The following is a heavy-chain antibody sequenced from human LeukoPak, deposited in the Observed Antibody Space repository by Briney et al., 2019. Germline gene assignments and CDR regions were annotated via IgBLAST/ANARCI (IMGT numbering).Heavy chain of an antibody. CDR1: GFTFSSYA. CDR3: FGSGVAYSLTGTDYGMDV. J-gene: IGHJ6*02. V-gene: IGHV3-23*01. CDR2: ISGSGGNT. Sequence: GGSLRLSCAASGFTFSSYAMSWVRQAPGKGLEWVSAISGSGGNTYYADSVKGRFTISRDNSKNTLYLQMNSLRAEDTAVYYSFGSGVAYSLTGTDYGMDVWGQGTTVTVSS. D-gene: IGHD3-10*01.